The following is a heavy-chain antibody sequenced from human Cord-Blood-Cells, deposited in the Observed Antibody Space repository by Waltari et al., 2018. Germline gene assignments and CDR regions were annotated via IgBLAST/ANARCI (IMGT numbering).Heavy chain of an antibody. V-gene: IGHV1-8*01. CDR1: GYTFTSYD. Sequence: QVQLVQSGAEVKKPGASVKVSCKASGYTFTSYDINWVRQATGQGLEWMGWINPNHGNTGYAQQYQGRVTMTRNTSISTAYMELSSLRSEDTAVYYCARAGSSWYYYYYGMDVWGQGTTVTVSS. CDR3: ARAGSSWYYYYYGMDV. CDR2: INPNHGNT. J-gene: IGHJ6*02. D-gene: IGHD6-13*01.